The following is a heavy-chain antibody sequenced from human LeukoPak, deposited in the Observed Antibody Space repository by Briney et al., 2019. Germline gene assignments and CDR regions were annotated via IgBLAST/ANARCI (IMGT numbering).Heavy chain of an antibody. V-gene: IGHV4-38-2*02. CDR2: IYNSGST. D-gene: IGHD6-13*01. J-gene: IGHJ5*02. Sequence: SETLSLTCTVSGYSISSGYYWGWIRQAPGKGLEWIGSIYNSGSTYYNPSLKSRVTISVDMSKNQFSLKVSSVTAADTAVYYCARAYSSSWYWNWFDPWGQGTLVTVSS. CDR3: ARAYSSSWYWNWFDP. CDR1: GYSISSGYY.